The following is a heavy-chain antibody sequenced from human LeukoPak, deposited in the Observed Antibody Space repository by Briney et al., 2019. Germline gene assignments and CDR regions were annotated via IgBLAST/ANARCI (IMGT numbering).Heavy chain of an antibody. CDR3: AKLLGGYWIDYYYYGMDV. D-gene: IGHD5-12*01. CDR1: GFTFSSYA. CDR2: ISGSGGST. J-gene: IGHJ6*02. V-gene: IGHV3-23*01. Sequence: GGSLRLSCAASGFTFSSYAMSWVRQAPGKGLEWVSAISGSGGSTYYADSVKGRFTISRDNSKNTLYLQMNSLRAEDTAVYYCAKLLGGYWIDYYYYGMDVWGQGTTVTVSS.